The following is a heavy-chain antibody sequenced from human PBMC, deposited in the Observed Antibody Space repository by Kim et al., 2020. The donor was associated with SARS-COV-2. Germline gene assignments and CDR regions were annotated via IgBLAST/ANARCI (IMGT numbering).Heavy chain of an antibody. V-gene: IGHV4-4*02. Sequence: PSLERRGTISVDKSKNQFSLKLSSVTAADTAVYYCARGGAVAAAGTDFDYWGQGTLVTVSS. CDR3: ARGGAVAAAGTDFDY. D-gene: IGHD6-13*01. J-gene: IGHJ4*02.